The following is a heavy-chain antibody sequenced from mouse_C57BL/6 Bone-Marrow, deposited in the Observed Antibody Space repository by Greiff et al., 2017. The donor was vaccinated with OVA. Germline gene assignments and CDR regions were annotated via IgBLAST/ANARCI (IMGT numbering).Heavy chain of an antibody. CDR1: GYSITSGYY. D-gene: IGHD1-1*01. Sequence: DVKLVESGPGLVKPSQSLSLTCSVTGYSITSGYYWNWIRQFPGNKLEWMGYISYDGSNNYNPSLKNRISITRDTSKNQFFLKLNSVTTEDTATYYCARAPITTVVATDWYFDVWGTGTTVTVSS. V-gene: IGHV3-6*01. CDR3: ARAPITTVVATDWYFDV. CDR2: ISYDGSN. J-gene: IGHJ1*03.